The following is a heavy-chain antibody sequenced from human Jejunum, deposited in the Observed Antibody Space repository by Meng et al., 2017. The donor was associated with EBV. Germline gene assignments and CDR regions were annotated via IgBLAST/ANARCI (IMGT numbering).Heavy chain of an antibody. Sequence: QVQLLQSGAEVKKPGASVKLACKASGYTFTTHHITWLRQATGQGLEYMGWMSPDNGDTGYAQNFQGRLTMTRDTSISTAYMELSSLTSDDTAVYYCARGDGYNLYWGQGTLVTVSS. CDR1: GYTFTTHH. CDR2: MSPDNGDT. V-gene: IGHV1-8*01. J-gene: IGHJ4*02. CDR3: ARGDGYNLY. D-gene: IGHD5-24*01.